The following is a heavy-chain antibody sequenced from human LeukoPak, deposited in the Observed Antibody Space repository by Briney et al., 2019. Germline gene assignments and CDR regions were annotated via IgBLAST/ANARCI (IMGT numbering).Heavy chain of an antibody. D-gene: IGHD3-22*01. CDR1: GFIFSRYE. J-gene: IGHJ4*02. CDR2: ISTSGSGI. V-gene: IGHV3-48*03. CDR3: AGRGFYDTSGYLFDY. Sequence: GGTLRLSCVASGFIFSRYEMSWVRQAPGKGLEWVSYISTSGSGIYYADSVKGRFTISRDNAKNSLYLQMNSLRAEDTAVYYCAGRGFYDTSGYLFDYWGQGTLVTVSS.